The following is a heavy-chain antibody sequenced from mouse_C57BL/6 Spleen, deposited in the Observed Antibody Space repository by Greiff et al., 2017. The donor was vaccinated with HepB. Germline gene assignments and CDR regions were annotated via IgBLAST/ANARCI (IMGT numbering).Heavy chain of an antibody. CDR2: INPNNGGT. Sequence: VQLQQSGPELVKPGASVKISCKASGYTFTDYYMNWVKQSHGKSLEWIGAINPNNGGTSYNQKFKGKATLTVDKSSSTAYMELRSLTSEDSAVYYCARWGFITTVVAHWYFDVWGTGTTVTVSS. CDR3: ARWGFITTVVAHWYFDV. J-gene: IGHJ1*03. D-gene: IGHD1-1*01. CDR1: GYTFTDYY. V-gene: IGHV1-26*01.